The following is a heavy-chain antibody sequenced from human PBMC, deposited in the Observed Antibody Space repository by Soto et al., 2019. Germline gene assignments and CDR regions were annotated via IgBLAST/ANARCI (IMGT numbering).Heavy chain of an antibody. CDR2: IYYSGST. CDR1: GGSISSYY. J-gene: IGHJ6*03. V-gene: IGHV4-59*01. D-gene: IGHD3-9*01. CDR3: ARCATYYDILTGYYYYYYMDV. Sequence: SETLSLTCTVSGGSISSYYWSWIRQPPGKGLEWIGYIYYSGSTNYNPSIKSRVTKSVDTSKNQFSLKLSSVTAADTAVYYFARCATYYDILTGYYYYYYMDVWGKGTTVTVSS.